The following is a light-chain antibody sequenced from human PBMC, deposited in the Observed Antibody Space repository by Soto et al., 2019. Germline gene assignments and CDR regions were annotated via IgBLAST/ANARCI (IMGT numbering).Light chain of an antibody. Sequence: DIVMTQSPAILSVSPGERATLSCRASQSISSSLAWYQQKPGQAPRPLIWGASTRATDIPARFSGGGSGTEFTLTISSLQSEDFAVYYCEQYWSWPPTFGQGTKVEIK. CDR1: QSISSS. J-gene: IGKJ1*01. CDR3: EQYWSWPPT. V-gene: IGKV3-15*01. CDR2: GAS.